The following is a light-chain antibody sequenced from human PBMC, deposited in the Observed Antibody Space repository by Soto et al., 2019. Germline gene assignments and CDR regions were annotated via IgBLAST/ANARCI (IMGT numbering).Light chain of an antibody. CDR1: SSDVGGYNY. CDR3: CSYAGSYSLYV. J-gene: IGLJ1*01. CDR2: DVS. V-gene: IGLV2-11*01. Sequence: QSALTQPRSVSGSPGQSVTISCTGTSSDVGGYNYVSWYQQHPGKAPKLMIYDVSKRPSGVPDRFSGSKSGNTASLTISGVQAEDEADYCCCSYAGSYSLYVFGTGTKLTVL.